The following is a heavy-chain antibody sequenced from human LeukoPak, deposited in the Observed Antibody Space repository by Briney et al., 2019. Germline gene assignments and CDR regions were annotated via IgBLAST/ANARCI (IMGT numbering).Heavy chain of an antibody. J-gene: IGHJ3*02. Sequence: GASVKVSCKASGGTFSSYAISWVRQAPGQGLEWMGRIIPTLGIANYAQKFQGRVTITADKSTSTAYMELSSLRSEDTAVYYCARDSRTYYYDSSGYDAFDIWGQGTMVTVSS. CDR1: GGTFSSYA. CDR2: IIPTLGIA. CDR3: ARDSRTYYYDSSGYDAFDI. D-gene: IGHD3-22*01. V-gene: IGHV1-69*04.